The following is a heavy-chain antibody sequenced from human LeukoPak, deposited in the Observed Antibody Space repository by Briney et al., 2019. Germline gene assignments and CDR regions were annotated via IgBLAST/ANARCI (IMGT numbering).Heavy chain of an antibody. Sequence: SVKVSCKASGGTFSSYAISWVRQAPGQGLEWMGGIIPIFGTANYAQKFQGRVTITADESTSTAYMELSSLRSEDTAVYYCAGRYSGSYYLAHYYYYGMDVWGQGTTVTVSS. V-gene: IGHV1-69*13. D-gene: IGHD1-26*01. CDR2: IIPIFGTA. CDR1: GGTFSSYA. J-gene: IGHJ6*02. CDR3: AGRYSGSYYLAHYYYYGMDV.